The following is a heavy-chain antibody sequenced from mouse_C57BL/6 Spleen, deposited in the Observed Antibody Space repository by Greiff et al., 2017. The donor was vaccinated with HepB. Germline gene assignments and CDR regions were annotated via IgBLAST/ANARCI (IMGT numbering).Heavy chain of an antibody. CDR2: ISSGGSST. CDR1: GFTFSSYG. CDR3: SRHDYFGD. Sequence: VKLVESGGDFVTPGGSLKLSCAASGFTFSSYGLYWVRQTPDKRLEWVATISSGGSSTYYPDSVKGRITISRDNAKNPLYRQMSSRKSEDTAMYYFSRHDYFGDWGQGTTLTVSS. V-gene: IGHV5-6*01. J-gene: IGHJ2*01.